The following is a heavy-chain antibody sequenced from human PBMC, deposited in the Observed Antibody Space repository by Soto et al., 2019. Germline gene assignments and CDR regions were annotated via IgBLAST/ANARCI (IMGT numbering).Heavy chain of an antibody. V-gene: IGHV4-31*02. D-gene: IGHD6-13*01. J-gene: IGHJ5*02. CDR2: IYHSGST. Sequence: DLEWIGYIYHSGSTYYNPSLKSRVTISVDTSKNQFSLKLSSVTAADTAVYYCAREGAAAGMRSGWFDPWGQGTLVTVSS. CDR3: AREGAAAGMRSGWFDP.